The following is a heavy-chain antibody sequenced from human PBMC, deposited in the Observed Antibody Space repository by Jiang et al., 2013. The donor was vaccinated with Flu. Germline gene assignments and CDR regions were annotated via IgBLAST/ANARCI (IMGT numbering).Heavy chain of an antibody. J-gene: IGHJ1*01. D-gene: IGHD6-13*01. CDR2: ILYDGSYK. CDR1: GFTFNTFG. V-gene: IGHV3-30*02. CDR3: ATDTQHRVLQQ. Sequence: VQLVESGGGVVQSGGSLRLSCAASGFTFNTFGMHWVRQAPGKGLEWVALILYDGSYKYYADSVKGRFTISRDNSKNTLYLQMSSLRAEDRAVYYCATDTQHRVLQQWGQGTPGHR.